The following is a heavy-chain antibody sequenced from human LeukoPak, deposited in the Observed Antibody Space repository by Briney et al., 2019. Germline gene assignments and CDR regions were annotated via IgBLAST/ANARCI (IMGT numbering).Heavy chain of an antibody. CDR2: INSDGSYT. CDR3: ARDVKYSPDY. V-gene: IGHV3-74*01. J-gene: IGHJ4*02. Sequence: GSLRLSCLAPGFTFSKYLMHWVRPAPGKGLVWVPHINSDGSYTTYADSVKGRFTISRDNAKNTLYLQMNSLRAEDTAVYYCARDVKYSPDYWGQGTLVTVSS. CDR1: GFTFSKYL. D-gene: IGHD6-6*01.